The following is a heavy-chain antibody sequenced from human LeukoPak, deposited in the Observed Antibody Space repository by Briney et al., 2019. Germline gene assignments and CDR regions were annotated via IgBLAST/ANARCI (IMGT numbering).Heavy chain of an antibody. CDR3: ARGPSGSRFDY. J-gene: IGHJ4*02. Sequence: RASETLSLTCTVSGGSISNYYWSWIRQPPGKGLEWIGYIYYSGSPNYNPSLKSRVTISVDTSKNQFSLKLTSVTAADTAVYYCARGPSGSRFDYWGQGTLVTVSS. CDR1: GGSISNYY. V-gene: IGHV4-59*12. D-gene: IGHD3-10*01. CDR2: IYYSGSP.